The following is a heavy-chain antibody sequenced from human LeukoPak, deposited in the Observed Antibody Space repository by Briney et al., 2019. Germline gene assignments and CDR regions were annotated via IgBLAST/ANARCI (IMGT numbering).Heavy chain of an antibody. CDR3: ARGGYCSSTSCYLFDY. V-gene: IGHV1-69*13. Sequence: GASVKVSCKASGYTFTSYGISWVRQAPGQGLEWMGGIIPIFGTANSAQKFQGRVTITADESTSTAYMELSSLRSEDTAAYYCARGGYCSSTSCYLFDYRGQGTLVTVSS. CDR2: IIPIFGTA. J-gene: IGHJ4*02. CDR1: GYTFTSYG. D-gene: IGHD2-2*01.